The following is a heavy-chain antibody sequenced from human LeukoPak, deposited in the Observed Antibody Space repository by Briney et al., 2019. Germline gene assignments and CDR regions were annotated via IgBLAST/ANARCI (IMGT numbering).Heavy chain of an antibody. CDR2: ISGSGGST. CDR1: GSTFSNYA. Sequence: QPGGSLRLSCAASGSTFSNYAMSWVRQAPGKGLEWVSAISGSGGSTYYADSVKGRFTISRDNSKNTLYLQMNSLRAEDTAVYYCACYGSGSRNWFDPWGQGTLVTVSS. J-gene: IGHJ5*02. V-gene: IGHV3-23*01. CDR3: ACYGSGSRNWFDP. D-gene: IGHD3-10*01.